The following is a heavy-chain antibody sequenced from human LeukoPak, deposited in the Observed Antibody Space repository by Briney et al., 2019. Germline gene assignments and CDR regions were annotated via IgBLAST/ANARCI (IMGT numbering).Heavy chain of an antibody. D-gene: IGHD2-8*01. CDR2: IIPIFGTA. Sequence: GASVKVSCKASGGTFSSYAISWVRQAPGQGLEWMGGIIPIFGTANYAQKFQGRVTITADKSTSTAYMELSSLRSEDTAVYYCARDRVDCTNGVCYPPPNAFDIWGQGTMVTVSS. CDR1: GGTFSSYA. J-gene: IGHJ3*02. V-gene: IGHV1-69*06. CDR3: ARDRVDCTNGVCYPPPNAFDI.